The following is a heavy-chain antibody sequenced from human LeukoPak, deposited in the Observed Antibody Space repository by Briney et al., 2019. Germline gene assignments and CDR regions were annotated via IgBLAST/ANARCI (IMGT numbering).Heavy chain of an antibody. CDR3: ATSRTYYYDSSGYQKTYYFDY. Sequence: SETLSLTCTVSGGSISSYYWSWIRQPLGKGLEWIGYIYYSGSTNYNPSLKSRVTISVDTSKNQFSLKLSSVTAADTAVYYCATSRTYYYDSSGYQKTYYFDYWGQGTLVTVSS. CDR2: IYYSGST. CDR1: GGSISSYY. D-gene: IGHD3-22*01. J-gene: IGHJ4*02. V-gene: IGHV4-59*01.